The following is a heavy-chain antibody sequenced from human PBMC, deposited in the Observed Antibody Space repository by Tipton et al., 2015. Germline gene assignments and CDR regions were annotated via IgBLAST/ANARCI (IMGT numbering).Heavy chain of an antibody. V-gene: IGHV4-39*07. Sequence: TLSLTCNVSGGSISNSSDYWTWIRQPPGKGLEWIGSIYYSGSTYYNPSLQSRVTMSVDTSKNHFSLNLTSVTAADTAVYYCARHRNYALWSGDPYEIDVWGQGTTVAVSS. J-gene: IGHJ6*02. CDR1: GGSISNSSDY. CDR2: IYYSGST. D-gene: IGHD3-3*01. CDR3: ARHRNYALWSGDPYEIDV.